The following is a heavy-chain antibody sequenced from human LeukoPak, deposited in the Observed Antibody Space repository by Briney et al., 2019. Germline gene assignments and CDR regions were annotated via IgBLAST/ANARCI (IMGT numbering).Heavy chain of an antibody. CDR2: IYPGDSDT. Sequence: GESLKISCKGSGYSFTSYWIGWVRQMPGKGLEWMGIIYPGDSDTRYSPSFQGQVTISADKSINTAYLQWSSLKASHTAMYYCARLIQVGGSYFYFDYWGQGTLVTVSS. D-gene: IGHD1-26*01. CDR3: ARLIQVGGSYFYFDY. CDR1: GYSFTSYW. V-gene: IGHV5-51*01. J-gene: IGHJ4*02.